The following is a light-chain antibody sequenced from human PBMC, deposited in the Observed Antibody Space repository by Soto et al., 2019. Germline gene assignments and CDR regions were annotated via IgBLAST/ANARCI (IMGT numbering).Light chain of an antibody. CDR2: AAS. CDR1: QDVSSW. J-gene: IGKJ5*01. V-gene: IGKV1-12*01. Sequence: DIKMTQSPSSVSASVGDRVTITCRASQDVSSWVAWYQQKPGRAPKLLISAASSLQSGVPTRFSGSGSGTDFTLTISSLQPEDFATYYCQQANSFPITFGQGTRLEIK. CDR3: QQANSFPIT.